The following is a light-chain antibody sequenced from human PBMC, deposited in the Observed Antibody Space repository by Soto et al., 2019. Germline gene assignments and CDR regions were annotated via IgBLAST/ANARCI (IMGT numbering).Light chain of an antibody. J-gene: IGLJ2*01. V-gene: IGLV2-14*01. CDR3: QSYDTSLSGFVV. CDR1: SSDVGAYNF. Sequence: QSALTQPASVSGSPGQSITISCTGTSSDVGAYNFVSWYQQYPGKAPKVMIYEVNNRPSGVSNRFSGSKSGNTASLTISGLQAEDEADYYCQSYDTSLSGFVVFGGGTKLTVL. CDR2: EVN.